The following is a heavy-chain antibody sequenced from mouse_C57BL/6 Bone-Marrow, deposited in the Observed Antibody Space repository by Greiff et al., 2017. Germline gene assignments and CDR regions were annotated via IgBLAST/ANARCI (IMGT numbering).Heavy chain of an antibody. Sequence: QVQLQQSGAELVRPGASVKVSCKASGYAFTSYLMQWVKQRPGQGLEWIGVIHPGSGGTNYNEKFKGKATLTADKSSSTAYMQLSSLTSEDSAVYVVSRDDDSDYVDYWGQGTTLTVSS. CDR2: IHPGSGGT. V-gene: IGHV1-54*01. CDR1: GYAFTSYL. CDR3: SRDDDSDYVDY. D-gene: IGHD2-4*01. J-gene: IGHJ2*01.